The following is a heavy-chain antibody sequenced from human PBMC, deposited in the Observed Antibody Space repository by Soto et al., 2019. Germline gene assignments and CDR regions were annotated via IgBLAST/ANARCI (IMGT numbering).Heavy chain of an antibody. V-gene: IGHV3-53*01. Sequence: VSLRLSCAACGLTVSSSYMSWVRQAPGKGLQWVSVIYSAGSTYYANSVKGRFTISRDISTNMVYLQMSSLTDEDTAVYYCARAREQEYSSAIFFDIWGQGALVTASS. CDR2: IYSAGST. D-gene: IGHD5-18*01. J-gene: IGHJ4*02. CDR3: ARAREQEYSSAIFFDI. CDR1: GLTVSSSY.